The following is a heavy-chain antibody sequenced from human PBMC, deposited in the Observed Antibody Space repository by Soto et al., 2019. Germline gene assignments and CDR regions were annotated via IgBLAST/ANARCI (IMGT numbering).Heavy chain of an antibody. J-gene: IGHJ5*02. CDR3: ARDPDYYGSGSYYKSPRGWFDP. D-gene: IGHD3-10*01. V-gene: IGHV1-2*04. CDR2: INPNSGGT. Sequence: GASVKVSCKASGYTFTGYYMHWVRQAPGQGLEWMGWINPNSGGTNYAQKFQGWVTMTRDTSIGTAYMELSRLRSDDTAVYYCARDPDYYGSGSYYKSPRGWFDPWGQGTLVTVSS. CDR1: GYTFTGYY.